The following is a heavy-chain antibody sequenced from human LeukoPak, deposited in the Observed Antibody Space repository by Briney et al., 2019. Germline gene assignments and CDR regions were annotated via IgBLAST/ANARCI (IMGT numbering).Heavy chain of an antibody. CDR3: ARCYYDSSGYDYFDY. D-gene: IGHD3-22*01. J-gene: IGHJ4*02. CDR1: GGSISSYY. Sequence: PSETLSLTCTVSGGSISSYYWSWIRQPPGKGLEWIGYIFYSGITNYNPSLKSRVTISVDTSKNQLSLKLNSVSAADTAVYYCARCYYDSSGYDYFDYWGQGTLVTVSS. V-gene: IGHV4-59*12. CDR2: IFYSGIT.